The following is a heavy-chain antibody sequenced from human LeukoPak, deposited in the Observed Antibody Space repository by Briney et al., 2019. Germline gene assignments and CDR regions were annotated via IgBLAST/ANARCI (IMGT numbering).Heavy chain of an antibody. J-gene: IGHJ4*02. CDR2: IYYSGST. V-gene: IGHV4-39*01. Sequence: YYMSWIRQAPGKGLEWIGSIYYSGSTYYNPSLKSRVTISVDTSKNQLSLKLSSVTAADTAVYYCARTRYYYNSRSYGAPYYFDYWGQGTLVTVSS. D-gene: IGHD3-10*01. CDR1: YY. CDR3: ARTRYYYNSRSYGAPYYFDY.